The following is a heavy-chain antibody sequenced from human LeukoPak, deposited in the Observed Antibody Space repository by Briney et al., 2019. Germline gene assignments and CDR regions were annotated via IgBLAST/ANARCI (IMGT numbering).Heavy chain of an antibody. V-gene: IGHV1-24*01. CDR1: GYTLTELS. CDR2: SDPEDGET. J-gene: IGHJ6*02. CDR3: ACPRQIYYYYGMDV. Sequence: ASVKVSCKVSGYTLTELSMHWGRQAPGKGLEWMGGSDPEDGETIYAQKFQGRVTMTEDTSTDTAYMELSSLRSEDTAVYYCACPRQIYYYYGMDVWGQGTTVTVSS.